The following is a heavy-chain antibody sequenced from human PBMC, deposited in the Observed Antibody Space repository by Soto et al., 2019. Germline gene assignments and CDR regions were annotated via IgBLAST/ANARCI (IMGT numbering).Heavy chain of an antibody. V-gene: IGHV3-23*01. CDR2: ISGSGGST. Sequence: GGSLRLSCAASGFTFSSYGMSWVRQAPGKGLEWISGISGSGGSTYYADSVKGRFTISRDNSKNTLYLQMNSLRAEDTAVYYCAKGHDSSSLLRYWWIHLRGRGTLVTVSS. J-gene: IGHJ2*01. D-gene: IGHD6-6*01. CDR1: GFTFSSYG. CDR3: AKGHDSSSLLRYWWIHL.